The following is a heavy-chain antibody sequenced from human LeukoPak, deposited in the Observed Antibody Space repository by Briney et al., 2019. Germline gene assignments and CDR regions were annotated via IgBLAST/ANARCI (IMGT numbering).Heavy chain of an antibody. J-gene: IGHJ3*02. CDR3: ARPANRGDAFDI. CDR1: GYSFTSYW. Sequence: GESLKISCKGSGYSFTSYWIGWVRQMPGKGLEWMGIIYPGDSDTRYSPSFQGQVTISADKSVTTAYPQWSSLRASDTAMYYCARPANRGDAFDIWGQGTMVTVSS. D-gene: IGHD2/OR15-2a*01. V-gene: IGHV5-51*01. CDR2: IYPGDSDT.